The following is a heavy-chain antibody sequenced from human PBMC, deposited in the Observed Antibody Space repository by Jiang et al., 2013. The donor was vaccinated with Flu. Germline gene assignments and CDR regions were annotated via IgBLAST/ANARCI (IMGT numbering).Heavy chain of an antibody. J-gene: IGHJ4*02. CDR2: ISSSSSYI. Sequence: LEWVSSISSSSSYIYYADSVKGRFTISRDNAKNSLYLQMNSLRAEDTAVYYCARDYRLRADPYYFDYWGQGTLVTVSS. V-gene: IGHV3-21*01. CDR3: ARDYRLRADPYYFDY. D-gene: IGHD5-12*01.